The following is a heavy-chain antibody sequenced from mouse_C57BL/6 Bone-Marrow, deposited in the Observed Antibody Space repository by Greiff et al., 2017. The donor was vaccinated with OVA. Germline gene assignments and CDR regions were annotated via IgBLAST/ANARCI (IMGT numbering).Heavy chain of an antibody. V-gene: IGHV1-74*01. D-gene: IGHD2-4*01. Sequence: QVQLQQSGAELVKPGASVKVSCKASGYTFTSYWMHWVKQRPGQGLEWIGRIHPSDSDTNYNQKFKGKATLTVDKSSSTAYMQRSSLTSEDSAVYYCAICYYDYFWFAYWGQGTLVTVSA. CDR3: AICYYDYFWFAY. J-gene: IGHJ3*01. CDR2: IHPSDSDT. CDR1: GYTFTSYW.